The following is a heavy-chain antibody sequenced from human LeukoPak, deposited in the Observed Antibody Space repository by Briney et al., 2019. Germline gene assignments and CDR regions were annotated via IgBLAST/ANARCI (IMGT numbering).Heavy chain of an antibody. CDR2: INHSGST. Sequence: SETLSLTCAVYGGSFSGYYWSWIRQPPGKGLEWIGEINHSGSTNYNPSLKSRVTISVDTSKNQFSLKLSSVTAADTAVYYCARDQISINALDMWGQGTMVTVSS. J-gene: IGHJ3*02. CDR1: GGSFSGYY. CDR3: ARDQISINALDM. V-gene: IGHV4-34*01. D-gene: IGHD1-14*01.